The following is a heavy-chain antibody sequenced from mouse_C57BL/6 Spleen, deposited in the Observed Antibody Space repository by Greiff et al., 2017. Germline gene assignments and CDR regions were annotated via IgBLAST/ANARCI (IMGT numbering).Heavy chain of an antibody. D-gene: IGHD1-1*01. Sequence: VQLQQSGAELARPGASVKMSCKASGYTFTSYTMHWVKQRRGQGLEWIGYINPSSGYTKYNQKFKDKATLTADKSSSTAYMQLSSLTSEDSAVDYCARRITTGYFDVWGTGTTVTVSA. V-gene: IGHV1-4*01. CDR3: ARRITTGYFDV. CDR2: INPSSGYT. CDR1: GYTFTSYT. J-gene: IGHJ1*03.